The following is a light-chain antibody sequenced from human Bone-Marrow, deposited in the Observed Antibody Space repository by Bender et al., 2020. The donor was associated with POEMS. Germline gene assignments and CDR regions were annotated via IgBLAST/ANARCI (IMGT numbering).Light chain of an antibody. J-gene: IGLJ3*02. CDR3: AAWEDSLNGWV. V-gene: IGLV1-47*01. CDR2: KTS. Sequence: QSVLTQSPSASETPGQRVTISCSGSSSNIGSNYVYWYRQLPGTAPKLLISKTSQRPSGVPDRFSGSKSGTSASLAISGLQSEDEADYYCAAWEDSLNGWVFGGGTKLTVL. CDR1: SSNIGSNY.